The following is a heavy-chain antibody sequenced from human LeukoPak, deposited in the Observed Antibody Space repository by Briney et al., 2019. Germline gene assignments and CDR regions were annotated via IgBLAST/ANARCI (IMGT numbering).Heavy chain of an antibody. D-gene: IGHD6-19*01. V-gene: IGHV3-23*01. CDR1: GFTFSTCA. CDR2: ITNSGDST. CDR3: AKLGQWLVYDAFHI. J-gene: IGHJ3*02. Sequence: GGSLRLSCAASGFTFSTCAMSWVRQAPGKGLEWVSGITNSGDSTYYADSMKGRFTISRDNSKNTLYLQMNSLRAEDTAVYYCAKLGQWLVYDAFHIWGQGTMVTVSS.